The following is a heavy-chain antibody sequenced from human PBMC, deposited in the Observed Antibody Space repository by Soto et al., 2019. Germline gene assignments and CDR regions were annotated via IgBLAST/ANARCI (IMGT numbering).Heavy chain of an antibody. CDR1: GYSFTSYW. CDR2: IYPGDSDT. J-gene: IGHJ4*02. Sequence: GESLKISCQGSGYSFTSYWIGWVRQMPGKGLEWMGIIYPGDSDTRYSPSFQGQVTISADKSISTAYLQWSSLKASDTAMYYCARSYYYDSSGYYFGYWGQGTLVTVSS. V-gene: IGHV5-51*01. CDR3: ARSYYYDSSGYYFGY. D-gene: IGHD3-22*01.